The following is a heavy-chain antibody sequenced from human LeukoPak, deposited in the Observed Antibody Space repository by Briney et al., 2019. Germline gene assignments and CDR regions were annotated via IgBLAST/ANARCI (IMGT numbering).Heavy chain of an antibody. Sequence: GGSLRLSCRVSGFTFGDYAMAWVRQAPGKGLEWVGSIRSKAYDGTTEYAASVKGRFTTSRDDSNSIAYLQMNSLKTEDTGVYYCSRIERLPSSRTEVAADFWGQGTLVTVSS. CDR2: IRSKAYDGTT. CDR3: SRIERLPSSRTEVAADF. CDR1: GFTFGDYA. V-gene: IGHV3-49*04. J-gene: IGHJ4*02. D-gene: IGHD6-19*01.